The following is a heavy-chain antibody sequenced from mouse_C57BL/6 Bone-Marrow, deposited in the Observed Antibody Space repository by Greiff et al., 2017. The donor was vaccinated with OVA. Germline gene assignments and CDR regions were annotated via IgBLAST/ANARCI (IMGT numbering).Heavy chain of an antibody. Sequence: VQLKQSVAELVRPGASVKLSCTASGFNIKNTYMHWVKQRPEQGLEWIERIDPANGNTKYAPKFQGKATITADTASNTAYLQLSSLTSEDAAIYYCARSLTTVDPYWDFDVWGTGTTVTVSS. CDR2: IDPANGNT. CDR3: ARSLTTVDPYWDFDV. V-gene: IGHV14-3*01. J-gene: IGHJ1*03. CDR1: GFNIKNTY. D-gene: IGHD1-1*01.